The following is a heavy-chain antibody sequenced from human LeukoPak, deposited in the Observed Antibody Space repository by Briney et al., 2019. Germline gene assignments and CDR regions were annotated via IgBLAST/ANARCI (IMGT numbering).Heavy chain of an antibody. V-gene: IGHV1-69*04. CDR1: GGTFSSYA. Sequence: SVKVSCKASGGTFSSYAISWVRQAPGQGLEWMGRIIPILDIANYAQKFQGRVTITADKSTSTAYMELSSLGSEDTAVYYCAREYGSGVYYFDYWGQGTLVTVSS. CDR2: IIPILDIA. CDR3: AREYGSGVYYFDY. D-gene: IGHD3-10*01. J-gene: IGHJ4*02.